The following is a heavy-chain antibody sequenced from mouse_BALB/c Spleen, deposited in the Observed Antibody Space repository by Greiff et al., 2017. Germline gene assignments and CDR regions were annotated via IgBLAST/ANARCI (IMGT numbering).Heavy chain of an antibody. CDR2: INPDSSTI. Sequence: EVKLLESGGGLVQPGGSLKLSCAASGFDFSRYWMSWVRQAPGKGLEWIGEINPDSSTINYTPSLKDKFIISRDNAKNTLYLQMSKVRSEDTALYYCARRYYGYDRSYYFDYWGQGTTLTVPS. CDR1: GFDFSRYW. CDR3: ARRYYGYDRSYYFDY. J-gene: IGHJ2*01. D-gene: IGHD2-2*01. V-gene: IGHV4-1*02.